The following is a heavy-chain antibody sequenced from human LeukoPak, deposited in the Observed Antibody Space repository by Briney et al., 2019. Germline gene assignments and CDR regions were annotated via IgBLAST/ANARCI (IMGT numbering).Heavy chain of an antibody. CDR2: IWYDGSNK. D-gene: IGHD2-2*01. J-gene: IGHJ6*02. Sequence: GGSLRLSCAASGFTFSSYGMHWVRQAPGKGLEWVAVIWYDGSNKYYADSVKGRFTISRDNSKNTLYLQMNSLRAKDTAVYYCARDRLVPAAKRMYYYYGMDVWGQGTTVTVSS. V-gene: IGHV3-33*01. CDR3: ARDRLVPAAKRMYYYYGMDV. CDR1: GFTFSSYG.